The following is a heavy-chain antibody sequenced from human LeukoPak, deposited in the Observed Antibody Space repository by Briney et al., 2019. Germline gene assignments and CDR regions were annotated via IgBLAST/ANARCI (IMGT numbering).Heavy chain of an antibody. Sequence: ASVKVSCKVSGYTLTELSMHWVRQAPGKGLEWMGGFDPEDGETIYAQKFQGRVTMTEDTSTDAAYMELSSLRSEDTAVYYCATDYMTDSGYDTNLDYWGQGTLVTVSS. J-gene: IGHJ4*02. V-gene: IGHV1-24*01. CDR1: GYTLTELS. CDR2: FDPEDGET. CDR3: ATDYMTDSGYDTNLDY. D-gene: IGHD5-12*01.